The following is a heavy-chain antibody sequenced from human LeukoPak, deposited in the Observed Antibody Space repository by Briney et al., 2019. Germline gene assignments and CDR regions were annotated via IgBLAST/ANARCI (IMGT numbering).Heavy chain of an antibody. Sequence: PGGSLRLSCAASGFTFSSYWMSWVRQAPGKGLEWVANIKQDGGEKYYVDSVKGRFTISRDNAKNSLYLQMNSLRAEDTAVYYCASAGDMTTVTTIAYYYFDYWGQGTLVTVSS. CDR2: IKQDGGEK. J-gene: IGHJ4*02. CDR3: ASAGDMTTVTTIAYYYFDY. D-gene: IGHD4-11*01. V-gene: IGHV3-7*01. CDR1: GFTFSSYW.